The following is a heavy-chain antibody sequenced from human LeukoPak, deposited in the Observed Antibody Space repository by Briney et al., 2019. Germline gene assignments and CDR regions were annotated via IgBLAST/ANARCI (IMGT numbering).Heavy chain of an antibody. Sequence: EASVKVSCKVSGYTLTELSMHWVRQAPGKGLEWMGGLDPEDGETIYAQKFQGRVTMTEDTSTDTAYMELSSLRSEDTAVYYCATGVAVVFDYWGQGTLVTVSS. J-gene: IGHJ4*02. CDR3: ATGVAVVFDY. CDR2: LDPEDGET. CDR1: GYTLTELS. V-gene: IGHV1-24*01. D-gene: IGHD6-19*01.